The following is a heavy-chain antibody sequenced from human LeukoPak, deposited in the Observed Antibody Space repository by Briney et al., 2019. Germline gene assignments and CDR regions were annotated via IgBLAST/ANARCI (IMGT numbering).Heavy chain of an antibody. Sequence: PSETLSLTCAVSGGSLSSGDYSWSWIRQPPGKGLEWIGYIYHSGSTYYNPSLKSRVTISVDRSKNQFSLKLSSVTAADTAVYYCARMFVSGPGDGYNYLDYWGQGTLVTVSS. V-gene: IGHV4-30-2*01. CDR3: ARMFVSGPGDGYNYLDY. D-gene: IGHD5-24*01. CDR2: IYHSGST. J-gene: IGHJ4*02. CDR1: GGSLSSGDYS.